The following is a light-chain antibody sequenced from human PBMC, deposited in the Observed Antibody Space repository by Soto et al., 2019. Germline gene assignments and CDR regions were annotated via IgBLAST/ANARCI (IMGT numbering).Light chain of an antibody. Sequence: DIQMTQSPSTLSASLGARVTITCRASQSISGLLAWYQQKPGKPPKLLIYKASGLESGVPSRFSGSGSGKEFTITISSLRPDDFPTYYCQQCNSYYTFGQGTKLEIK. CDR1: QSISGL. CDR2: KAS. J-gene: IGKJ2*01. CDR3: QQCNSYYT. V-gene: IGKV1-5*03.